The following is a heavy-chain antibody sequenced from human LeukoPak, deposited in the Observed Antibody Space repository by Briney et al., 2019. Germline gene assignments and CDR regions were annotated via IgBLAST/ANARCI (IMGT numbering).Heavy chain of an antibody. CDR2: IYYSGST. J-gene: IGHJ4*02. CDR1: GGSISSSNYY. CDR3: AREGGVRGLPDD. V-gene: IGHV4-39*02. D-gene: IGHD3-16*01. Sequence: SETLSLTCTVSGGSISSSNYYWVWIRQPPGKGLEWVGSIYYSGSTYYNPSLKSRVTISVDTSKNQFSLKLSSVTAADTAVYYCAREGGVRGLPDDWGQGTPVTVSS.